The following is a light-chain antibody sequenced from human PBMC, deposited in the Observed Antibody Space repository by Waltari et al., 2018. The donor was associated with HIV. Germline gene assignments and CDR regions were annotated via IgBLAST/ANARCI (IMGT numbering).Light chain of an antibody. V-gene: IGKV3-15*01. CDR3: QQYDVWPLT. CDR1: QSVSNN. CDR2: RIS. Sequence: VMTQSPATVSASPGYGATLSCRASQSVSNNLHWYQQNPGQAPRLLISRISTRATCIPARFSGSGSGTEFTLTISSLESEDFAVYYCQQYDVWPLTFGGRTKVGI. J-gene: IGKJ4*01.